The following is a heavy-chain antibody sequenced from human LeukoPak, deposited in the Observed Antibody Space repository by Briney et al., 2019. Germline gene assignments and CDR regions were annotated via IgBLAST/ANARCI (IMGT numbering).Heavy chain of an antibody. Sequence: SETLSLTCTVSGGSISSHYWSWIRQPPGKVLEWIGYIYYSGSTNYNPSLKSRVTISVDTSKNQFSLKLSSVTAADTAVYYCAREVSSSASFDYWGQGTLVTVSS. CDR3: AREVSSSASFDY. CDR1: GGSISSHY. V-gene: IGHV4-59*11. D-gene: IGHD6-6*01. J-gene: IGHJ4*02. CDR2: IYYSGST.